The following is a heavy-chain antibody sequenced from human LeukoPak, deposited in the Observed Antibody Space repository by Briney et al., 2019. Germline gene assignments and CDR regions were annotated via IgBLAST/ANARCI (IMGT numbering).Heavy chain of an antibody. CDR2: IWYDGSNK. V-gene: IGHV3-33*01. Sequence: QPWRSLRLSCAASGFTSSSYGMHRVRQAPGKGLEWVAVIWYDGSNKYYADSVKGRFTISRDNSKNTLYLQMNSLRAEDTAVYYCARDRNDSSYPDYWGQGTLVTVSS. J-gene: IGHJ4*02. CDR1: GFTSSSYG. D-gene: IGHD6-6*01. CDR3: ARDRNDSSYPDY.